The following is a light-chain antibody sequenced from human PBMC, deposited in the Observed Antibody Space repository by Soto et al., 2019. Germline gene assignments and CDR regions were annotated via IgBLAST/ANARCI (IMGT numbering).Light chain of an antibody. J-gene: IGKJ4*01. CDR2: DAS. V-gene: IGKV3-11*01. CDR1: QSVSYN. Sequence: EIVLTQSPATLSVSPGDRATLSCSASQSVSYNLAWYQQKPGQAPRLLIYDASNRATGIPARFSGSGSGTDFTLTISSLEPEDFAVYYCQQRSNWPPTFGGGTKVDI. CDR3: QQRSNWPPT.